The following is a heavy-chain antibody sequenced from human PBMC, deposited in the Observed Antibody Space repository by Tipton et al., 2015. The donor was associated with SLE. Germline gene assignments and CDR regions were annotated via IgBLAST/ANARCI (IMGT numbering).Heavy chain of an antibody. D-gene: IGHD3-22*01. V-gene: IGHV4-34*01. J-gene: IGHJ4*02. CDR2: INHSGNT. CDR1: GASLSSFF. CDR3: ARLPSHFDSSGYYPYDY. Sequence: TLSLTCTVSGASLSSFFWAWIRQPPGKGLEWIGEINHSGNTNFNPSLGSRVTVSVDTSNNQFSLRLSSVTAADTAVYYCARLPSHFDSSGYYPYDYWGQGTLVTVSS.